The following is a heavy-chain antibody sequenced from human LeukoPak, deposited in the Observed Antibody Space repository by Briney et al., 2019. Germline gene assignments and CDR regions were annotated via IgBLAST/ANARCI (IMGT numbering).Heavy chain of an antibody. CDR3: ARDYTGSYYYYYMDV. J-gene: IGHJ6*03. CDR2: IYTSGST. CDR1: GGSISSGSYY. Sequence: SETLSLTCTVSGGSISSGSYYWSWIRQPAGKGLEWIGRIYTSGSTNYNPSLKSRVTISVDTSKNQFSLKLSSVTAADTAVYYCARDYTGSYYYYYMDVWDKGTTVTVSS. D-gene: IGHD2-8*02. V-gene: IGHV4-61*02.